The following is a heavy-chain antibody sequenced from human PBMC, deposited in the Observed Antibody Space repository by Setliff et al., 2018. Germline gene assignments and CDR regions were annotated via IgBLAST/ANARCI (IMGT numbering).Heavy chain of an antibody. CDR3: ARVAYPNGGSCRYFDN. Sequence: PSETLSLTCSVSGGAVSGDYWSWVRQPPGKGLECIGDIYYTGSTKYNPSLWSRLTMSIDTSKNQFSLQLTSVTAADTAMYYCARVAYPNGGSCRYFDNWGQGTLVTVSS. V-gene: IGHV4-59*02. J-gene: IGHJ4*02. CDR1: GGAVSGDY. CDR2: IYYTGST. D-gene: IGHD2-15*01.